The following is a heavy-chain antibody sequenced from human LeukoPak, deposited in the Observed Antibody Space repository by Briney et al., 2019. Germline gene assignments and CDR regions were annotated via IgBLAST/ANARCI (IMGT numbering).Heavy chain of an antibody. CDR2: ISSSSSTI. Sequence: PGGSVRLSCAASGFTFSRCSMNWVRQAPGKGLEWVSYISSSSSTIYYADSVKGRFTISRDNAKNSLYLQMNSLRDEDTAVYYCARELELLDDYWGQGTLVTVSS. J-gene: IGHJ4*02. V-gene: IGHV3-48*02. D-gene: IGHD1-7*01. CDR3: ARELELLDDY. CDR1: GFTFSRCS.